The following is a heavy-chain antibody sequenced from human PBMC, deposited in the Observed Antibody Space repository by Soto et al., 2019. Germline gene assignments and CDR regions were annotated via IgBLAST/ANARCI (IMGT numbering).Heavy chain of an antibody. CDR3: ATGTNGTTGWYHP. CDR1: GYPFTDFY. V-gene: IGHV1-2*02. J-gene: IGHJ5*02. CDR2: INPKTGDT. Sequence: QVQLVQSGTEVKKPGASVTVSCKSSGYPFTDFYLHWLRQAPGQGLEWVGWINPKTGDTKSSQKFQGRVTMSSDTSVSTAYIDLTSLTSDDTAMYYCATGTNGTTGWYHPWGQGTRVTVSS. D-gene: IGHD1-1*01.